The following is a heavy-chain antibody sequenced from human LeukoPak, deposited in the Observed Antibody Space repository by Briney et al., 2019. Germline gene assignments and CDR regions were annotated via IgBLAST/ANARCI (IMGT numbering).Heavy chain of an antibody. Sequence: SETLSLTCTVSGGSISSYYWSWIRQPAGKGLEWIGRIYTSGSTNYNPSLKSRVTTSVDTSKNQFSLKLSSVTAADTAVYYCATVVAPRYYYGMDVWGQGTTVTVSS. J-gene: IGHJ6*02. D-gene: IGHD2-15*01. CDR3: ATVVAPRYYYGMDV. CDR1: GGSISSYY. V-gene: IGHV4-4*07. CDR2: IYTSGST.